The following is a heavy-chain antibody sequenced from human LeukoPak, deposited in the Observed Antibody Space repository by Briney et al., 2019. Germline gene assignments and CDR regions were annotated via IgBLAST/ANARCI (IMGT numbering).Heavy chain of an antibody. D-gene: IGHD2-15*01. J-gene: IGHJ3*02. CDR2: ISGSGGST. Sequence: GGSLRLSCAASGFTFSSYAMSWVRQAPGKGLEWVSAISGSGGSTYYADSVKGRFTISRDNSKNTLYLQMNSLRAEDTAVYYCAKGFPSPHSASDIVVVPPDAFDIWGQGTMVTVSS. CDR1: GFTFSSYA. V-gene: IGHV3-23*01. CDR3: AKGFPSPHSASDIVVVPPDAFDI.